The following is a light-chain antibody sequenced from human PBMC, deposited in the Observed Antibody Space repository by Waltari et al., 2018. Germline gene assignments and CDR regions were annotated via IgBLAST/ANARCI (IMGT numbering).Light chain of an antibody. J-gene: IGKJ4*01. CDR1: QTISSSY. CDR3: QQDGRSFT. CDR2: GAS. V-gene: IGKV3-20*01. Sequence: EIVLTQSPGTLSLSPGERATLSCRASQTISSSYLAWYQQKPGQAPRLLIYGASNRATGIPDRFSGSGSGTDFTLTISRLEPEDFAVYYCQQDGRSFTFGGGTKVEIK.